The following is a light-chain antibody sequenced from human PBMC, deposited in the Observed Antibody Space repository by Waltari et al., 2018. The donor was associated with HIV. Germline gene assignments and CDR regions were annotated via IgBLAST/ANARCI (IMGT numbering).Light chain of an antibody. CDR3: ASHAGSKDV. J-gene: IGLJ2*01. CDR2: DVT. CDR1: SSDIGAYNY. V-gene: IGLV2-8*01. Sequence: QSALTQPPSASGSPGQSVTISCTGTSSDIGAYNYVSWFQQHPGKAPTIMIYDVTKRPSGLPDRFSCSKSGNTASLTVSGLQAEDEADYYCASHAGSKDVFGGGTRLTVL.